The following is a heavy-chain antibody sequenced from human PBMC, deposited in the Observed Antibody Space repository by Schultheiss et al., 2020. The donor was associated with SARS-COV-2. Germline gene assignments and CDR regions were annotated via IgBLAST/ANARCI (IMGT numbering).Heavy chain of an antibody. D-gene: IGHD1-14*01. J-gene: IGHJ4*02. CDR3: ARDLLNPGDY. Sequence: SETLSLTCAVYGGSFSGYYWSWIRQPPGKGLEWIGEINHAGSTNYNPSLKSRVTISLDTSKNQFSLQLNSVTPEDTAVYYCARDLLNPGDYWGQGTPVTVSS. CDR1: GGSFSGYY. CDR2: INHAGST. V-gene: IGHV4-34*01.